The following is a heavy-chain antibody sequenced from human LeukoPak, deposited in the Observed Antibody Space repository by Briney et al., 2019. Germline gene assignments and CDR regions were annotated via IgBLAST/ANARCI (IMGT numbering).Heavy chain of an antibody. CDR2: ISSSSSTI. Sequence: GGSLRLSCAASGFTFSSYEMNWVRQAPGKGLEWVSYISSSSSTIYYADSVKGRFTISRDNAKNSLYLQMNSLRAEDTAVYYCARDLSYPTGHWGQGTLVTVSS. J-gene: IGHJ4*02. CDR1: GFTFSSYE. V-gene: IGHV3-48*03. D-gene: IGHD1-14*01. CDR3: ARDLSYPTGH.